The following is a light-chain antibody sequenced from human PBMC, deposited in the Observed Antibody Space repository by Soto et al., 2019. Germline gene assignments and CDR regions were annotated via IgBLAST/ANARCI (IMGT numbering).Light chain of an antibody. CDR2: GAS. J-gene: IGKJ1*01. V-gene: IGKV3D-20*02. CDR1: QSVSSSY. Sequence: VVSQSPRTLSLSTGESATLSCRASQSVSSSYLAWYQQKPGQAPRLLIYGASSRATGIPDRFSGSGSGTDFTLTISRLEPEDFAVYYWQQRSSWPWTFGQGTKVAIK. CDR3: QQRSSWPWT.